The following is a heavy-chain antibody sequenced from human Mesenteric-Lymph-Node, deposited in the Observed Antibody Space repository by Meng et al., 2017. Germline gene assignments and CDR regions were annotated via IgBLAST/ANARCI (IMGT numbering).Heavy chain of an antibody. D-gene: IGHD2-8*01. J-gene: IGHJ1*01. V-gene: IGHV3-7*01. CDR2: IKHDGSEI. CDR3: ARDSEAVYRYFHP. CDR1: GFTFSMSW. Sequence: GESLKISCVGSGFTFSMSWMNWVRQVPGKGLEWVASIKHDGSEIYYVDSVKGRFTISRDNAKNSLYLQMNSLRAEDTAMFYCARDSEAVYRYFHPWGPGTLVTVSS.